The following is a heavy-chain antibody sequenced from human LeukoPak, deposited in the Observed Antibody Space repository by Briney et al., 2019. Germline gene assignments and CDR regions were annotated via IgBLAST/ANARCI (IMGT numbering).Heavy chain of an antibody. J-gene: IGHJ5*02. Sequence: GGSLRLSCAASGFTFSSYWMHWVRQAPGKGLVWVSRINSDGSSTSYADSVKGRFTISRDNAKNTLYLQMNSLRAEDTAVYYCARGIGRGNYYYDSSGYTHNWFDPWGQGTLVTVSS. CDR3: ARGIGRGNYYYDSSGYTHNWFDP. D-gene: IGHD3-22*01. V-gene: IGHV3-74*01. CDR2: INSDGSST. CDR1: GFTFSSYW.